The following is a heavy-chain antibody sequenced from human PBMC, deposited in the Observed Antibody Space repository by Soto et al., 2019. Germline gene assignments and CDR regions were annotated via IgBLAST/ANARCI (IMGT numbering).Heavy chain of an antibody. CDR1: GGSISSYY. D-gene: IGHD3-16*01. CDR2: IYYSGST. CDR3: ARDFGLDDAFDI. V-gene: IGHV4-59*01. Sequence: QVQLQESGPGLVKPSETLSLTCTVSGGSISSYYWSWIRQPPGKGLEWIGYIYYSGSTNYNPSLKSRVTISVDTSKNQFSLKLSSVTAADTAVYYCARDFGLDDAFDIWGQGTMVTVSS. J-gene: IGHJ3*02.